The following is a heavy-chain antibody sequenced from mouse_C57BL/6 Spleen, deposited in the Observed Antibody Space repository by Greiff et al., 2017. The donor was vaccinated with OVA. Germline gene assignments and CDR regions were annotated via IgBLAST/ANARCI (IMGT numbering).Heavy chain of an antibody. CDR2: IDPENGDT. CDR1: GFNIKDDY. Sequence: VQLKESGAELVRPGASVKLSCTASGFNIKDDYMHWVKQRPEQGLEWIGWIDPENGDTEYGSKFQGKATITADTSSNTAYLQLSSLTSEDTAVYYCTTPCYYDYDGFAYWGQGTLVTVSA. J-gene: IGHJ3*01. V-gene: IGHV14-4*01. CDR3: TTPCYYDYDGFAY. D-gene: IGHD2-4*01.